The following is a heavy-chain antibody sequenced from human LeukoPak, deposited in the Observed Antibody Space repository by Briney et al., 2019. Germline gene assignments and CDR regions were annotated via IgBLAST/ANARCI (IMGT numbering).Heavy chain of an antibody. CDR1: GFTFSSYW. J-gene: IGHJ4*02. CDR3: ARDFDFYCSGGICYSPRRSDY. Sequence: PGGSLRLSCAASGFTFSSYWMHWVRQVPGKGLVWVSNINSDGSTTNYVDSVKGRFTISRDNAKNSLYLQMNSLRAEDTAVYYCARDFDFYCSGGICYSPRRSDYWGQGTLVTVSS. D-gene: IGHD2-15*01. V-gene: IGHV3-74*01. CDR2: INSDGSTT.